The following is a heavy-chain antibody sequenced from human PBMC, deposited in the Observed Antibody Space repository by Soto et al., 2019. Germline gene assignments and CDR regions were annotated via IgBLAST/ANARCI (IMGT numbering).Heavy chain of an antibody. D-gene: IGHD3-22*01. CDR2: IYYSGST. CDR1: GGSISSSSYY. Sequence: SETLSLTCTVSGGSISSSSYYWGWIRQPPGKGLEWIGSIYYSGSTYYNPSLKSRVTISVDTSKNQFSLKLSSVTAADTAVYYRARHSYREGGIVVVIPYYFDYWGQGTLVTVSS. V-gene: IGHV4-39*01. CDR3: ARHSYREGGIVVVIPYYFDY. J-gene: IGHJ4*02.